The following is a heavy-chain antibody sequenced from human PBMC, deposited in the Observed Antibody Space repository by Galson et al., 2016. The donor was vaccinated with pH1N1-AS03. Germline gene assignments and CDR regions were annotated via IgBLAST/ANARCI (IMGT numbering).Heavy chain of an antibody. CDR2: ITGSGDST. CDR1: GFIFSDYA. V-gene: IGHV3-23*01. D-gene: IGHD3-3*01. Sequence: SLRLSCAASGFIFSDYAMPWVRQAPGKGLDWISLITGSGDSTYYADSVRGRFTISRDNSKSTLYLQMNSLRGDDTAVYYCARGSGSPHWFDPWGQGTQVTVSS. CDR3: ARGSGSPHWFDP. J-gene: IGHJ5*02.